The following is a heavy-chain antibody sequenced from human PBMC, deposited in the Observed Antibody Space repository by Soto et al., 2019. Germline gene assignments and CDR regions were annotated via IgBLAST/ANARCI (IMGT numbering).Heavy chain of an antibody. D-gene: IGHD2-8*01. CDR1: GFTFSDYY. V-gene: IGHV3-11*06. CDR3: ARTPDCTNGVCSAGFDY. J-gene: IGHJ4*02. CDR2: ISSSSSYT. Sequence: SLRLSCAASGFTFSDYYMSWIRQAPGKGLEWVSYISSSSSYTNYADSVKGRFTISRDNAKNSLYLQMNSLRAEDTAVYYCARTPDCTNGVCSAGFDYWGQGXLVTVSS.